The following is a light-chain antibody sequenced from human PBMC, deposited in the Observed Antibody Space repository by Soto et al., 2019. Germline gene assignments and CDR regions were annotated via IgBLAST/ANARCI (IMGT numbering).Light chain of an antibody. Sequence: EIVLTQSPGTLSFSPGETATLSCTASESVSSSYLAWYQQKPGQAPRLLINGASSRATGIPDRFSGSGSGTDFTLTISRLEPEDFAVYYCQQHINWPLTFGGGTKVDIK. CDR1: ESVSSSY. CDR3: QQHINWPLT. CDR2: GAS. V-gene: IGKV3D-20*02. J-gene: IGKJ4*01.